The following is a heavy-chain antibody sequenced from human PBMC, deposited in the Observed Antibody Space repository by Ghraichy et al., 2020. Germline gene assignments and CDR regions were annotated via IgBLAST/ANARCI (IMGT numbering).Heavy chain of an antibody. J-gene: IGHJ4*02. CDR2: ISAYNGNT. Sequence: ASVKVSCKASGYTFTSYGISWVRQAPGQGLEWMGWISAYNGNTNYAQKLQGRVTMTTDTSTSTAYMELRSLRSDDTAVYYCARDKRRGWELLVHFDYWGQGTLVTVSS. CDR3: ARDKRRGWELLVHFDY. D-gene: IGHD1-26*01. V-gene: IGHV1-18*01. CDR1: GYTFTSYG.